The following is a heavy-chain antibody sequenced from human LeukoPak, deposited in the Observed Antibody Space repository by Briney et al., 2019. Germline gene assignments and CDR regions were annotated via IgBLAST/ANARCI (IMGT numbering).Heavy chain of an antibody. D-gene: IGHD5-12*01. J-gene: IGHJ4*02. V-gene: IGHV3-30*04. CDR3: ARDKAPSHIAVLDY. CDR2: TSYDGSNK. CDR1: GFTFSGHA. Sequence: AGGSLRLSCAASGFTFSGHAMHWVRQAPGKGLECLAVTSYDGSNKYYADSVKGRFTISRDNSKNTVYLQMNSLRAGDTALYYCARDKAPSHIAVLDYWGQGTLVTVSS.